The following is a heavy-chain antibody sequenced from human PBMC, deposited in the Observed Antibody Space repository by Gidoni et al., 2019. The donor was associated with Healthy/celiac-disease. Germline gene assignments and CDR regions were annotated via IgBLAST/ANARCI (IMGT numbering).Heavy chain of an antibody. J-gene: IGHJ4*02. V-gene: IGHV3-33*08. CDR1: GFTFSSYG. CDR3: ARDDCSSTSCYWGGFDY. CDR2: IWYDGSNK. Sequence: QVQLVESGGGVVQPGRSLRLSCAASGFTFSSYGMHWVRQAPGKGLEWVAVIWYDGSNKYYADSVKGRFTISRDNSKNTLYLQMNSLRAEDTAVYYCARDDCSSTSCYWGGFDYWGQGTLVTVSS. D-gene: IGHD2-2*01.